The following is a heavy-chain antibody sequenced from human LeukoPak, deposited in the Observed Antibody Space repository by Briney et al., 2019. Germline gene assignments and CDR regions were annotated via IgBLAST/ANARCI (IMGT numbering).Heavy chain of an antibody. Sequence: ASVKVSCKVSGYTLTELSMHWVRHAPGKGLEWMGGFDPEDGETIYAQKFQGRVTVTDDTSTDTAYMELSSLRSEDTAVYYCATDLQNYSGYDPLLWGQGTLVTVSS. D-gene: IGHD5-12*01. V-gene: IGHV1-24*01. J-gene: IGHJ4*02. CDR1: GYTLTELS. CDR3: ATDLQNYSGYDPLL. CDR2: FDPEDGET.